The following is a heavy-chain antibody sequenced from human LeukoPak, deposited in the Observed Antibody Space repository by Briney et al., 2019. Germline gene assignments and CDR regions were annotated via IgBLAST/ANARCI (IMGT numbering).Heavy chain of an antibody. D-gene: IGHD6-6*01. V-gene: IGHV3-30*04. CDR1: GFTFRNYA. J-gene: IGHJ4*02. Sequence: GGSLRLSCAPSGFTFRNYAMHWVRQAPGKGLEWVAVISYDGSNKYYADSVKGRFTISRDNSKNTLYLQMNSLRAEDTAVYYCARRLYGAARPSKDCFDYWGQGTLVTVSS. CDR3: ARRLYGAARPSKDCFDY. CDR2: ISYDGSNK.